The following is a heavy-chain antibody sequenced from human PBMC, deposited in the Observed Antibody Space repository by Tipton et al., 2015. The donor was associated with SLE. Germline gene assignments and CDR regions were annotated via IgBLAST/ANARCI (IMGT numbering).Heavy chain of an antibody. CDR3: ASPEAFDI. J-gene: IGHJ3*02. CDR2: IYYSGST. V-gene: IGHV4-59*08. Sequence: TLSLTCTVSGDSISTYYWSWIRQPPGKGLEWIGYIYYSGSTNYNPSLKSRVTISVDKSKNQFSLKLSSMTAADTAVYYCASPEAFDIWGQGTMVTVSS. CDR1: GDSISTYY.